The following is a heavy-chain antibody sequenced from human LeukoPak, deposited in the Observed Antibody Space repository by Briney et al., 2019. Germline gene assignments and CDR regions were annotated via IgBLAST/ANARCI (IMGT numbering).Heavy chain of an antibody. D-gene: IGHD6-13*01. CDR2: IYYSGST. Sequence: KPSETLSLTCTVSGGSISSSSYYWGWIRQPPGKGLEWIGSIYYSGSTYYNPSLKSRVTISVDTSKNQFSLKLSSVTAADTAVYYCARVYAPYSSNHFDYWGQGTLVTVSS. J-gene: IGHJ4*02. V-gene: IGHV4-39*07. CDR1: GGSISSSSYY. CDR3: ARVYAPYSSNHFDY.